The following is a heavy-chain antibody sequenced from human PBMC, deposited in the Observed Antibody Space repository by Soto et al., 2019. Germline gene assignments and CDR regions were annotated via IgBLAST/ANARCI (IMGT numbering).Heavy chain of an antibody. CDR2: VNSDGDTT. CDR1: GFTFSSYW. V-gene: IGHV3-74*01. J-gene: IGHJ6*02. Sequence: GGSLRLSCAASGFTFSSYWMHWVRQVPGKGLVWVSRVNSDGDTTYYADSVKGRFTISRDNAKNTLHLQMNSLGAEDTAVYYCASNYAYAEGYYFYGIDVWGQGTTVTVSS. D-gene: IGHD3-16*01. CDR3: ASNYAYAEGYYFYGIDV.